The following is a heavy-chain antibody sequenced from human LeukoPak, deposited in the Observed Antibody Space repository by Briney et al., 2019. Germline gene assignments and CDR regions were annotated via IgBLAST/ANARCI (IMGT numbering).Heavy chain of an antibody. V-gene: IGHV3-48*03. D-gene: IGHD6-19*01. Sequence: GGSLRLSCAASGFTFSSYEMNWVRQAPGKGLEWVSFISISGSTIYYADSVKGRFTISRDNAKNSLYLQMNSLRAEDAAVYYCARTVAGLLLDAFDIWGQGTMVTVSS. J-gene: IGHJ3*02. CDR3: ARTVAGLLLDAFDI. CDR2: ISISGSTI. CDR1: GFTFSSYE.